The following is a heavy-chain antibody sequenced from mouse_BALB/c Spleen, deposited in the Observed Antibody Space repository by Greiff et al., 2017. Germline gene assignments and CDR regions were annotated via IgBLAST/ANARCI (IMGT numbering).Heavy chain of an antibody. CDR3: ARSMYDAYFDY. J-gene: IGHJ2*01. CDR1: GYSITSDYA. CDR2: ISYSGST. V-gene: IGHV3-2*02. Sequence: EVQLQESGPGLVKPSQSLSLTCTVTGYSITSDYAWNWIRQFPGNKLEWMGYISYSGSTSYNPSLKSRISITRDTSKNQFFLQLNSVTTEDTATYYCARSMYDAYFDYWGQGTTLTVSS. D-gene: IGHD2-14*01.